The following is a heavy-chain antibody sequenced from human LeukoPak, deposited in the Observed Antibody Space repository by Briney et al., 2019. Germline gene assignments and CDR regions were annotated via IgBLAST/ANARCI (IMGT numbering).Heavy chain of an antibody. J-gene: IGHJ4*02. CDR2: ISWNGGTI. D-gene: IGHD6-6*01. CDR1: GFTFHDYA. V-gene: IGHV3-9*03. Sequence: GRSLRLSCAASGFTFHDYAMHWVRQAPGKGLGWVSGISWNGGTIDYAGSVKGRFTISRDNAKNSLYLQMNSLRPEDMALYYCAKGPTSSSSSLFDYWGQGILVAVSS. CDR3: AKGPTSSSSSLFDY.